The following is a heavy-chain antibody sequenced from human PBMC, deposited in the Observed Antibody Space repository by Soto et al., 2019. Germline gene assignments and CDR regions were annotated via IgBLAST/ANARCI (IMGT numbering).Heavy chain of an antibody. CDR1: GFSFSSYA. Sequence: GSLRLSCAASGFSFSSYAMTWVRQAPGRGLQWVSAISGSGSPTYYADSVKGRFTVSRDNSKNTLYLQMNSLRPEDTAIYYCARYQGFYHDTLGLYLHWGTGTLVTVSS. J-gene: IGHJ4*02. D-gene: IGHD3-22*01. V-gene: IGHV3-23*01. CDR2: ISGSGSPT. CDR3: ARYQGFYHDTLGLYLH.